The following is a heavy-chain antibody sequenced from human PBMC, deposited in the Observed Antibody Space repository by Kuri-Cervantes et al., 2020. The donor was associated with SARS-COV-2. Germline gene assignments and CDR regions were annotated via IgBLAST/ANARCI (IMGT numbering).Heavy chain of an antibody. J-gene: IGHJ6*02. CDR1: VYTFTSDD. CDR2: MNPNSGNT. V-gene: IGHV1-8*01. CDR3: ASDLTTVTRHHYYYGMDV. D-gene: IGHD4-11*01. Sequence: ASVKVSCKASVYTFTSDDINWVRQATGQGLEWMGWMNPNSGNTGYVEKFQGRVTMTRNTSISTAYMELSSLRSEDTAVYYCASDLTTVTRHHYYYGMDVWGQGTTVTVPS.